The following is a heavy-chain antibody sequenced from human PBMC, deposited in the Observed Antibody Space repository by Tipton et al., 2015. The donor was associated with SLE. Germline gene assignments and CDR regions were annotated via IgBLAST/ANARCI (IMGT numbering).Heavy chain of an antibody. CDR2: INHSGST. CDR3: ARGNDFWSGYFYYFDY. J-gene: IGHJ4*02. D-gene: IGHD3-3*01. V-gene: IGHV4-39*07. CDR1: GGSISSGDYY. Sequence: TLSLTCTVSGGSISSGDYYWSWIRQPPGKGLEWIGEINHSGSTNYNPSLKSRVTISVDTSKNQFSLKLSSVTAADTAVYYCARGNDFWSGYFYYFDYWGQGTLVTVSS.